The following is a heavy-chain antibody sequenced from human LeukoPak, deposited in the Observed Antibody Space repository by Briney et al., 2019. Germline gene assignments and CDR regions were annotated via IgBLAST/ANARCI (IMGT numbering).Heavy chain of an antibody. CDR1: GYSISSGYY. CDR3: ARDQDGWSYFFDY. D-gene: IGHD3-3*01. CDR2: IYHSGST. Sequence: SETLSLTCTVSGYSISSGYYWGWIRPPPGKGLEWIGSIYHSGSTYYNPSLKSRVTISVDTSKNQFSLKLSSVTAADTAVYYCARDQDGWSYFFDYWGQGTLVTVSS. V-gene: IGHV4-38-2*02. J-gene: IGHJ4*02.